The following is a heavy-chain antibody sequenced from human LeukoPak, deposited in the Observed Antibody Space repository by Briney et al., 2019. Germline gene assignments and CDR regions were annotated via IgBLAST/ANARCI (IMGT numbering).Heavy chain of an antibody. CDR1: GFTFSNAW. V-gene: IGHV3-15*01. J-gene: IGHJ4*02. CDR2: IKSKTDGGTT. CDR3: TTDWGYYDSSGYVNY. Sequence: PGGSLRLSCAASGFTFSNAWVSWVRQAPGKGLEWVGRIKSKTDGGTTDYAAPVKGRFTISRDDSKNTLYLQMNSLKTEDTAVYYCTTDWGYYDSSGYVNYWGQGTLVTVSS. D-gene: IGHD3-22*01.